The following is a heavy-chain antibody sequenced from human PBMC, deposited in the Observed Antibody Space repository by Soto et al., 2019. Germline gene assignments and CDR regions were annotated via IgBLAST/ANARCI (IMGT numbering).Heavy chain of an antibody. D-gene: IGHD4-17*01. V-gene: IGHV1-69*02. J-gene: IGHJ4*02. CDR2: IIPILGIA. CDR3: ARAGGDYVPLNF. CDR1: GGTFSSYT. Sequence: QVQLVQSGAEVKKPGSSVKVSCKASGGTFSSYTISWVRQAPGQGLEWMGRIIPILGIANYAQKFQGRVTITADKSTSTAYMELSSLRSEDTAVYYCARAGGDYVPLNFWGQGTLVTVSS.